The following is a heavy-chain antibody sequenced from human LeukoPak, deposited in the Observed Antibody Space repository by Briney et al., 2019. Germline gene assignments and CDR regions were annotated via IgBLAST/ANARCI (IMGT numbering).Heavy chain of an antibody. CDR1: GFTFSSYA. CDR2: ISGSGGST. CDR3: AKDRNVYCSSTSCSSEFDY. V-gene: IGHV3-23*01. J-gene: IGHJ4*02. Sequence: GGSPRLSCAASGFTFSSYAMSWVRQAPGKGLEWVSAISGSGGSTYYADSVKGRFTISRDNSKNTLYLQMNSLRAEDTAVYYCAKDRNVYCSSTSCSSEFDYWGQGTLVTVSS. D-gene: IGHD2-2*01.